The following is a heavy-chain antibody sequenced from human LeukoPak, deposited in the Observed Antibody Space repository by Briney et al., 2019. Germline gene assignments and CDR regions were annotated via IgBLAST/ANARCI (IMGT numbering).Heavy chain of an antibody. CDR1: GFTFSSYA. V-gene: IGHV3-23*01. J-gene: IGHJ4*02. CDR2: FSTSGGST. D-gene: IGHD3-10*01. Sequence: PGGSLRLSCAASGFTFSSYAMSWVRQAPGKGLEWVSSFSTSGGSTYYADSVKGRFTISRDNSKNTLYLQMNSLRVEDTAIYYCAKDTMVRGLVDNWGQGTLVTVSS. CDR3: AKDTMVRGLVDN.